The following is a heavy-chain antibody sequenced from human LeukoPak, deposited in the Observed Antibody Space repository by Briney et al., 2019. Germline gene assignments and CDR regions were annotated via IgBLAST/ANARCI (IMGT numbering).Heavy chain of an antibody. V-gene: IGHV3-13*01. CDR1: GFTFSSYD. D-gene: IGHD2-2*01. CDR3: ARGRQGYCSSTSCYASYYYYGMDV. CDR2: IGTAGDT. J-gene: IGHJ6*02. Sequence: PGGSLRLSCAASGFTFSSYDMHWVRQATGKGLEWVAAIGTAGDTYYPGSVKGRFTISRENAKNSLYLQMNSLSAGDTAVYYCARGRQGYCSSTSCYASYYYYGMDVWGQGTTVTVSS.